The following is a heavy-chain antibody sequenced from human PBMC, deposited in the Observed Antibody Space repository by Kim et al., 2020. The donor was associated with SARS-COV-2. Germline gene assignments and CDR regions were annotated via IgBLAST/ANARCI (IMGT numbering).Heavy chain of an antibody. CDR2: INHNGST. D-gene: IGHD3-10*01. J-gene: IGHJ3*02. CDR3: ARGRGYGSGSYYNVISNI. CDR1: GGSFSGYY. V-gene: IGHV4-34*01. Sequence: SETLSLTCAVYGGSFSGYYWSWIRQPPGKGLEWIGEINHNGSTNYNPSLKSRVTISVDTSKNQFSLKLSSVTAADTAVYYCARGRGYGSGSYYNVISNIWGQGTMVTVSS.